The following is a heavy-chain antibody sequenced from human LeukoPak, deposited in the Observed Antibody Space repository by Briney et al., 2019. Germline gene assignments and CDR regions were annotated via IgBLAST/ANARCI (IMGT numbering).Heavy chain of an antibody. V-gene: IGHV3-74*01. CDR2: INSDGSRI. J-gene: IGHJ4*02. CDR1: GFTLSDYW. CDR3: ARAPQIGFSGFDKNY. Sequence: GGSLRLSCAASGFTLSDYWMHWLRQAPGKGLVWVSRINSDGSRIIYADSVKGRFTISRDNAKNTVYLQMNSLRADDTAVYFCARAPQIGFSGFDKNYWGQGTLVTVSS. D-gene: IGHD5-12*01.